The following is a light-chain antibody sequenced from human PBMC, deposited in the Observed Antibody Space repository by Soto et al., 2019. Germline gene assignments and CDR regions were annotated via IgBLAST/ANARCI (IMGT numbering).Light chain of an antibody. CDR1: TTDVGAYNY. Sequence: QSVLTQPPSVSGSPGQSVTISCTATTTDVGAYNYVSWYQQHPGTAPKLIIYDVTIRPSGVSDRFSGSKSGNTASLSISGLQAEDEADYYCSSYTTSTTLIVFGTGTKV. CDR2: DVT. J-gene: IGLJ1*01. V-gene: IGLV2-14*01. CDR3: SSYTTSTTLIV.